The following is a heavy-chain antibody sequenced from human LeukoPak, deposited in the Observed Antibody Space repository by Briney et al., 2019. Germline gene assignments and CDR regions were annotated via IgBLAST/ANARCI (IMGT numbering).Heavy chain of an antibody. D-gene: IGHD2-2*01. CDR1: GGSISSSNW. Sequence: SETLSLTCAVSGGSISSSNWWSWVRQPPGKGLEWIGEIYHSGSTNYNPSLKSRVTISVDTSKNQFSLKLSSVTAADTAVYYCAVYCSSTSCYARRAFDIWGQGTTVTVSS. CDR2: IYHSGST. CDR3: AVYCSSTSCYARRAFDI. V-gene: IGHV4-4*02. J-gene: IGHJ3*02.